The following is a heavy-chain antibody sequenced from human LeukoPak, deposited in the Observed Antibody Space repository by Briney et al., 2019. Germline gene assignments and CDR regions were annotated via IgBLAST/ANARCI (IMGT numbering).Heavy chain of an antibody. CDR2: IYTSGST. CDR3: AREGGAAAGYYYYYYYMDV. V-gene: IGHV4-4*07. Sequence: SETLSLTCTVSGGSISSYYWSWLRQPAGKGLEWIGRIYTSGSTNYNPSLTSRVTMSVDTSKNQFSLKLSSVTAADTAVYYCAREGGAAAGYYYYYYYMDVWGKGTTVTVSS. CDR1: GGSISSYY. J-gene: IGHJ6*03. D-gene: IGHD6-13*01.